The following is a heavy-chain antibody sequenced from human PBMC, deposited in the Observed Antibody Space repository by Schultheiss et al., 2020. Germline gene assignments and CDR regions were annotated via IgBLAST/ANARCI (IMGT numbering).Heavy chain of an antibody. Sequence: VESLKISCKGSGYSFSSYWIGWVRQMPGKGLEWMGIIYPSDSDTRYSPSFQGQVTISADKSISTAYLQWSSLKASDTAMYYCARHSYCTSTSCPGDYWGRGALVTVSS. CDR3: ARHSYCTSTSCPGDY. J-gene: IGHJ4*02. V-gene: IGHV5-51*01. D-gene: IGHD2-2*01. CDR2: IYPSDSDT. CDR1: GYSFSSYW.